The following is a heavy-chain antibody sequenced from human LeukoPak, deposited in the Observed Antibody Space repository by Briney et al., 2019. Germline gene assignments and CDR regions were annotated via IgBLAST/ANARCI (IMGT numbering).Heavy chain of an antibody. D-gene: IGHD3-22*01. CDR1: GFTFSSYG. V-gene: IGHV3-30*02. CDR3: AKGYLYDSSAYYFDY. Sequence: PGESLRLSCAASGFTFSSYGMHWVRQAPGKGLEWVAFIRYDGSNKYYADSVKGRFTISRDNSKNTLYLQMNSLRAEDTAVYYCAKGYLYDSSAYYFDYWGQGTLVTVSS. CDR2: IRYDGSNK. J-gene: IGHJ4*02.